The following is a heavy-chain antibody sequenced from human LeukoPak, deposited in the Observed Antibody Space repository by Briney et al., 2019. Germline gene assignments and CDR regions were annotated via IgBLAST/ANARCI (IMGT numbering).Heavy chain of an antibody. CDR1: GGTFSSYA. Sequence: SVKVSCKASGGTFSSYAISWVRQAPGQGLEWMGGIIPIFGTANYAQKFQGRVTITTDESTSTAHMELSSLRSEDTAVYYCARSFHIVVVPAASLWFDSWGQGTLVTVSS. J-gene: IGHJ5*01. D-gene: IGHD2-2*01. CDR2: IIPIFGTA. V-gene: IGHV1-69*05. CDR3: ARSFHIVVVPAASLWFDS.